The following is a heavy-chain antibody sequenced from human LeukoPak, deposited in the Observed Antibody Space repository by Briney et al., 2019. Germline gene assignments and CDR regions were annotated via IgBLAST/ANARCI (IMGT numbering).Heavy chain of an antibody. Sequence: ASVKVSCKASGYTFTSYAMHWVRQAPGQRLEWMGWINAGNGNTKYSQKFHGRVTITRDTSASTAYMELSSLRSEDTAVYYCARLRITMIVARLGAYDYWGQGTLVTVSS. CDR1: GYTFTSYA. J-gene: IGHJ4*02. D-gene: IGHD3-22*01. V-gene: IGHV1-3*01. CDR2: INAGNGNT. CDR3: ARLRITMIVARLGAYDY.